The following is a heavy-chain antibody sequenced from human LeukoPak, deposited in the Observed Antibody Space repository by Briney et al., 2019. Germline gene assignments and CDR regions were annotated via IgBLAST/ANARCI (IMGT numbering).Heavy chain of an antibody. D-gene: IGHD5-18*01. Sequence: GGSLRLSYAGSGFTFSDYYMSWIRQAPGKGLEWVSYISSSSSYTNYADSVKGRFTISRDNAKNSLYLQMNSLRAEDTAVYYCARAASASSPDYWGQGTLVTVSS. V-gene: IGHV3-11*03. CDR3: ARAASASSPDY. CDR2: ISSSSSYT. J-gene: IGHJ4*02. CDR1: GFTFSDYY.